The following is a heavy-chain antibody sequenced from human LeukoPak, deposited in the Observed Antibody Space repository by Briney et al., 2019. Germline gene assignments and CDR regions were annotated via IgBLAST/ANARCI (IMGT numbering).Heavy chain of an antibody. CDR1: GYTFTSYD. V-gene: IGHV1-8*01. D-gene: IGHD3-9*01. Sequence: ASVKVSCKASGYTFTSYDINWVRQATGQGLEWMGWMNPNSGNTGYAQKFQGRVTMTRNTSISTAYMELSSLRSEDTAVYYCARGYYDILTGYYMLYDHWGQGTLVTVSS. CDR3: ARGYYDILTGYYMLYDH. J-gene: IGHJ4*02. CDR2: MNPNSGNT.